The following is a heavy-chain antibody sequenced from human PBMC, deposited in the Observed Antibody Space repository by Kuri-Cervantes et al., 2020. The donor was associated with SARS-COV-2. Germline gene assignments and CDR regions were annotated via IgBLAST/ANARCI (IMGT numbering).Heavy chain of an antibody. CDR3: ARERITMTKKRWENDAFDI. V-gene: IGHV3-21*01. D-gene: IGHD3-22*01. J-gene: IGHJ3*02. Sequence: GGSLRLSCAASGFTFSSYSMNWVRQAPGKGLEWVSSISSSSGYIYYADSVKGRFTISRDNAKNSLYLQMNSLRAEDTAVYYCARERITMTKKRWENDAFDIWGQGTTVTVSS. CDR1: GFTFSSYS. CDR2: ISSSSGYI.